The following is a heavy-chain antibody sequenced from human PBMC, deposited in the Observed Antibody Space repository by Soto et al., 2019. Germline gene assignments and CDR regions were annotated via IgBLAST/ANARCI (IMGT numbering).Heavy chain of an antibody. J-gene: IGHJ4*02. V-gene: IGHV4-59*01. D-gene: IGHD3-9*01. CDR3: SREPQLTGVTAFDN. CDR1: GGSISSYY. CDR2: IYYSGST. Sequence: SETMSLTCTVAGGSISSYYWSWIRQPTGKGLEWIGYIYYSGSTNYNPSLKSRVTISVDTSKNQFSLKLSSVTAADTAVYFCSREPQLTGVTAFDNWGQGTLVTVSS.